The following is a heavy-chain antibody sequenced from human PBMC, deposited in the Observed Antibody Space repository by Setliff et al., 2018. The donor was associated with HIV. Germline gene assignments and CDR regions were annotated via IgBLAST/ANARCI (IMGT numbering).Heavy chain of an antibody. CDR1: GGSIRTGNYY. Sequence: SETLSLTCTVSGGSIRTGNYYRNWIRQPAGKGLEWIGHIHTTGSITYNPSLRSRVTISLDTSKNQVSLSLASVTAADTAVYYCARDGGGSGWSLGEFDFWGQGTLVTV. J-gene: IGHJ4*02. CDR2: IHTTGSI. CDR3: ARDGGGSGWSLGEFDF. D-gene: IGHD6-19*01. V-gene: IGHV4-61*09.